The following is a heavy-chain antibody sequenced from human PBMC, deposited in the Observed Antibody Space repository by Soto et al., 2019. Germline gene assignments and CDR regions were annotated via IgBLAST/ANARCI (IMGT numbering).Heavy chain of an antibody. CDR2: ISYDGSNK. CDR1: GFTFSSYA. D-gene: IGHD3-22*01. CDR3: ARPYYYDSSGYYY. V-gene: IGHV3-30*04. J-gene: IGHJ4*02. Sequence: GGSLRLSCAASGFTFSSYAMHWVRQAPGKGLEWVAVISYDGSNKYYADSVKGRFTISRDNSKNTLYLQMNSLRAEDTAVYYCARPYYYDSSGYYYWGQGTLVTVSS.